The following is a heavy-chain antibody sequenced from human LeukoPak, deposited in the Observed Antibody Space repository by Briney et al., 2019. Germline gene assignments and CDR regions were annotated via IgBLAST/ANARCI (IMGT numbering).Heavy chain of an antibody. CDR1: GYTFTSYD. Sequence: ASVKVSCKASGYTFTSYDINWVRQATGQGLEWMGWMNPNSGNTGYAQKFQGRVTMSRNTSISTAYMELSSLRSEDTAVYYCARGFRITMVRGARKGNHYYYMDVLGKGTTVTISS. J-gene: IGHJ6*03. CDR3: ARGFRITMVRGARKGNHYYYMDV. D-gene: IGHD3-10*01. CDR2: MNPNSGNT. V-gene: IGHV1-8*01.